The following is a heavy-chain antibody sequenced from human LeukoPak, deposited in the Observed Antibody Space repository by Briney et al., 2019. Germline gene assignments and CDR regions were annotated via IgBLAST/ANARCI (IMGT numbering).Heavy chain of an antibody. CDR2: IIPIFGTA. CDR3: AGSSGYDDMDV. D-gene: IGHD5-12*01. V-gene: IGHV1-69*05. Sequence: SVKVSCKASVGTFSSYAISWVRQAPGQGLEWMGRIIPIFGTANYAPKFQGRVTNNTDQSTSTAYMELSSLRSEDTAVYYCAGSSGYDDMDVWGKGTTVTVSS. CDR1: VGTFSSYA. J-gene: IGHJ6*03.